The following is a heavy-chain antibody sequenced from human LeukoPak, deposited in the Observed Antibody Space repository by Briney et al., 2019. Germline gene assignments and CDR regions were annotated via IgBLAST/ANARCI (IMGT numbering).Heavy chain of an antibody. J-gene: IGHJ4*02. CDR2: INPNSGGT. CDR3: ARDTSSYDSSGYYGY. CDR1: GYTFTGYY. D-gene: IGHD3-22*01. Sequence: GASMKVSCKASGYTFTGYYMHWVRQAPGQGLEWMGWINPNSGGTNYAQKFQGRVTMTRDTSISTAYMELSRLRSDDTAVYYCARDTSSYDSSGYYGYWGQGTLVTVSS. V-gene: IGHV1-2*02.